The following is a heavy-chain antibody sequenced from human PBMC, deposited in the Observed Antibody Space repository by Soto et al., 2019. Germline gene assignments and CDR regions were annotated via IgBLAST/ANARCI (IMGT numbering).Heavy chain of an antibody. CDR1: GGSISSSTYY. D-gene: IGHD2-15*01. CDR2: ISYSVNT. CDR3: ATYSVSSLRSLWSFAL. J-gene: IGHJ2*01. V-gene: IGHV4-39*01. Sequence: QLQLQESGPGLMKPSETLSLTCNVSGGSISSSTYYWGWFRQPPGTALEYIGSISYSVNTYYNPSLETRLTYSLDTSKTPFSLQLRSVTAAATAVYYSATYSVSSLRSLWSFALWSRGSPVTVSS.